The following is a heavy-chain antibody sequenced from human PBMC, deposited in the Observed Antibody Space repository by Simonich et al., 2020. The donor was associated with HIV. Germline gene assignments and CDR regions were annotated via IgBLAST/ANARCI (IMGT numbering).Heavy chain of an antibody. CDR3: ARAGLTMVRGVPGAFDI. CDR1: GGPSSYY. J-gene: IGHJ3*02. CDR2: VNHSGST. V-gene: IGHV4-34*01. D-gene: IGHD3-10*01. Sequence: QVQQQQWGAGLLKPSETLSLTCAVYGGPSSYYCSWVRQPPGKGLEWIGEVNHSGSTKTNPALRSRVSISVGTSKNQFSLKLSSVTAADTAVYYCARAGLTMVRGVPGAFDIWGQGTMVTVSS.